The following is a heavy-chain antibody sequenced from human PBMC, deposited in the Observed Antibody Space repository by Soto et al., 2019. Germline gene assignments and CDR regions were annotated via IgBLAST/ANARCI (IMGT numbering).Heavy chain of an antibody. J-gene: IGHJ4*02. CDR1: GFTFSSYG. CDR3: ARSGGDCSGGSCYSTY. Sequence: QVQLVESGGGVVQPGRSLRLSCAASGFTFSSYGMHWVRQAPGKGLEWVAVIWYDGSNKYYADSVKGRFTISRDNSKNTLYLQMNSLRAEDTAVYYGARSGGDCSGGSCYSTYWGQGTLVTVSS. CDR2: IWYDGSNK. D-gene: IGHD2-15*01. V-gene: IGHV3-33*01.